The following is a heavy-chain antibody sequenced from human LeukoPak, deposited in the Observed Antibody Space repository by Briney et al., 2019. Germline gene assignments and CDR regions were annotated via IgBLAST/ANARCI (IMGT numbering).Heavy chain of an antibody. V-gene: IGHV3-21*01. CDR1: GFTFSSYS. D-gene: IGHD5-12*01. J-gene: IGHJ4*02. CDR3: ARDDIVATTWFDY. CDR2: ISSSSGYI. Sequence: PGGSLRLSCAASGFTFSSYSMNWVRQAPGKGLEWVSSISSSSGYIYYADSVKGRFTISRDNAKNSLYLQMNSLRAEDTAVYYCARDDIVATTWFDYWGQGILVTVSS.